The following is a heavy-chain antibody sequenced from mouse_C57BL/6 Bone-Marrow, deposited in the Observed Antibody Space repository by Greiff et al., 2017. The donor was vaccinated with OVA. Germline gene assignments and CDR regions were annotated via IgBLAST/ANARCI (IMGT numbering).Heavy chain of an antibody. CDR3: ARIYYGSRGGLYYAMDY. Sequence: VQLQQPGAELVKPGASVKLSCKASGYTFTSYWMHWVKQRPGQGLEWIGMIHPNSGSTNYNEKFKSKATLTVDKSSSTAYMQLSSLISEDSAVYYCARIYYGSRGGLYYAMDYWGQGTSVTVSS. J-gene: IGHJ4*01. V-gene: IGHV1-64*01. CDR2: IHPNSGST. D-gene: IGHD1-1*01. CDR1: GYTFTSYW.